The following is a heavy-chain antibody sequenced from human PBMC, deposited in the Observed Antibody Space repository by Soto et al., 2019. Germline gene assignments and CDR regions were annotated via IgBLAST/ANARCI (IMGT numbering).Heavy chain of an antibody. CDR1: GGTFSSYA. D-gene: IGHD3-10*01. V-gene: IGHV1-69*13. CDR2: IIPIFGTA. J-gene: IGHJ5*02. CDR3: ARERMVRGGRFNWFDP. Sequence: ASVKVACKASGGTFSSYAISWVRQAPGQGLEWMGGIIPIFGTANYAQKFQSRVTITADESTSTAYMELSSLRAEDTAVYYCARERMVRGGRFNWFDPWGQGTLVTVSS.